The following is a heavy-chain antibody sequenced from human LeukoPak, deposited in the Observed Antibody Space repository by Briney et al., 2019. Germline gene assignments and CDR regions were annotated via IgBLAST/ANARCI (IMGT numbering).Heavy chain of an antibody. CDR1: GGTFSSYA. D-gene: IGHD2-15*01. CDR2: IIPIFGTA. V-gene: IGHV1-69*13. Sequence: ASVKVSCKASGGTFSSYAISWVRQAPGQGLEWMGGIIPIFGTANYAQKSQGRVTITADESTSTAYMELSSLRSEDTAVYYCASSGSGPVVADYYGMDVWGQGTTVTVSS. CDR3: ASSGSGPVVADYYGMDV. J-gene: IGHJ6*02.